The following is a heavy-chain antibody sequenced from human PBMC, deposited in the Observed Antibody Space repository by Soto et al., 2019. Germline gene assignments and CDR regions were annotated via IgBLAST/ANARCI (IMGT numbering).Heavy chain of an antibody. Sequence: GGSLRLSCAASGFTFNNHAMHWVRQAPGKGLEWVAVISYDGSKKYYGDSVKGRFTISRDNPKNTLYLEINSLRPEDTAVYYCARPEYSSSSYGMDVWGQGTTVTVSS. CDR2: ISYDGSKK. CDR1: GFTFNNHA. CDR3: ARPEYSSSSYGMDV. J-gene: IGHJ6*02. D-gene: IGHD6-6*01. V-gene: IGHV3-30*03.